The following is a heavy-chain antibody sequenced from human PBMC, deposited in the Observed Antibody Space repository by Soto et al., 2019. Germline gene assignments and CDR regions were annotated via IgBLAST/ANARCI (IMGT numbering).Heavy chain of an antibody. J-gene: IGHJ4*02. V-gene: IGHV3-74*03. Sequence: EVQLVESGGGLVQPGGSLRLSCAASGFTFSSQWMYWVRQSPGKGPVWVSYINSDGSRIAYADSVKCRFTISRDNAKNTLYLQMNSLRVEDTAVYYCVRDIRWGRGTLVTVSS. CDR2: INSDGSRI. CDR3: VRDIR. CDR1: GFTFSSQW.